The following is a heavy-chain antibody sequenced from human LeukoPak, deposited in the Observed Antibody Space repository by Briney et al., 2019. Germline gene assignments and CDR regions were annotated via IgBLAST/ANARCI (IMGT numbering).Heavy chain of an antibody. V-gene: IGHV3-30*02. J-gene: IGHJ4*02. CDR3: AKDIEEMATYYFDY. CDR1: GFTFSSYG. D-gene: IGHD5-24*01. CDR2: IRYDGSNK. Sequence: PGGSLRLSCAASGFTFSSYGMHWVRQAPGKGLEWVAFIRYDGSNKYYADSVKGRFTISRDNAKNSLYLQMNSLRAEDMALYYCAKDIEEMATYYFDYWGQGTLVTVSS.